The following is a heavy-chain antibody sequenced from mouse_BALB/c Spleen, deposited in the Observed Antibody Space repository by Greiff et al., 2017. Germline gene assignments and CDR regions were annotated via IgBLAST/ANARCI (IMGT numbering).Heavy chain of an antibody. CDR3: TRSRGQDDCFDY. V-gene: IGHV1-5*01. J-gene: IGHJ2*01. D-gene: IGHD3-3*01. CDR1: GYSFTSYW. Sequence: EVQLQQSGTVLARPGASVKMSCKASGYSFTSYWMHWVKQRPGQGLEWIGAIYPGNSDTSYNQKFKGKAKLTAVTSASTAYMELSSLTNEDSAVYYCTRSRGQDDCFDYWGQGTTLTVSS. CDR2: IYPGNSDT.